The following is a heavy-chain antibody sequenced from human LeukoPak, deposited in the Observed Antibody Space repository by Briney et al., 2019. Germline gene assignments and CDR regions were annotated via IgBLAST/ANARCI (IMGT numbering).Heavy chain of an antibody. J-gene: IGHJ6*03. CDR3: ARGFSYYDFWSGYYYYYYMDV. Sequence: SETLSLTCTVSGGSISSGDYYWSWIRQPPGKGLEWIGYIYYSGSTYYNPSLKSRVTISVGTSKNQFSLKLSSVTAADTAVYYCARGFSYYDFWSGYYYYYYMDVWGKGTTVTVSS. CDR1: GGSISSGDYY. CDR2: IYYSGST. D-gene: IGHD3-3*01. V-gene: IGHV4-30-4*08.